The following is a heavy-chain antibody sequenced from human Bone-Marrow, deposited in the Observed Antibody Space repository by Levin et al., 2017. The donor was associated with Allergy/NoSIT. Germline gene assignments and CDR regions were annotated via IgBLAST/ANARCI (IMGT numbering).Heavy chain of an antibody. CDR3: ARDRGPNDFYYRSYYYYYYHMDL. CDR1: GDSVSRNSVA. D-gene: IGHD2-21*02. CDR2: TYYRSKWYT. Sequence: SETLSLTCAISGDSVSRNSVAWNWIRQSPSRGLEWLGRTYYRSKWYTDYALSVKSRITIKSDTSKNQFSLQLNSVTPADTAVYYCARDRGPNDFYYRSYYYYYYHMDLWGQGTTVTVSS. V-gene: IGHV6-1*01. J-gene: IGHJ6*02.